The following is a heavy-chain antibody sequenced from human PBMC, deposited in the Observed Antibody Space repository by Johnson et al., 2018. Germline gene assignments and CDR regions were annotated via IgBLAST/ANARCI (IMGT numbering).Heavy chain of an antibody. D-gene: IGHD6-19*01. J-gene: IGHJ6*02. V-gene: IGHV1-69*01. CDR1: GGTFSSYA. Sequence: QVQLVESGTEVKKPGSSVKVSCKASGGTFSSYAISWVRQAPGQGLEWMGGIIPIFGTANYAQKFQGRVTITADESTSTAYMELSSLRSEDTAVYYGARDFIAVAGTGRAPRYGMDVWGQGTTVTVSS. CDR3: ARDFIAVAGTGRAPRYGMDV. CDR2: IIPIFGTA.